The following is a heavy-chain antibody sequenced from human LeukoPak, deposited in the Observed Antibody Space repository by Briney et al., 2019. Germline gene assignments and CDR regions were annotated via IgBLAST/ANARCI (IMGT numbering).Heavy chain of an antibody. CDR2: IYYSGST. Sequence: SETLSLTCTVSGGSISSSGYYWGWIRQPPGKGLEWIGSIYYSGSTYYNPSLKSRVTISVDTSKSQFSLKLSSVTAADTAVYYCARVSSSSFDPWGQGTLVTVSS. CDR3: ARVSSSSFDP. CDR1: GGSISSSGYY. V-gene: IGHV4-39*01. J-gene: IGHJ5*02. D-gene: IGHD6-6*01.